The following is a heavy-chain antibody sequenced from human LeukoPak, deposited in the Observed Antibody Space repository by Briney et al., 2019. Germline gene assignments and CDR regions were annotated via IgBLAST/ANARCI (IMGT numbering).Heavy chain of an antibody. D-gene: IGHD6-19*01. CDR2: INHSGST. CDR3: ARGLGYSSGWYATGGAFDI. CDR1: GGPFSGYY. V-gene: IGHV4-34*01. Sequence: PSETLSLTCAVYGGPFSGYYWSWIRQPPGKGLEWIGEINHSGSTNYNPSLKSRVTISVDTSKNQFSLKLSSVTAADTAVYYCARGLGYSSGWYATGGAFDIWGQGTMVTVSS. J-gene: IGHJ3*02.